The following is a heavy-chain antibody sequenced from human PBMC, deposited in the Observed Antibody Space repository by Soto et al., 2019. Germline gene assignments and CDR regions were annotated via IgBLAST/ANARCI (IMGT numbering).Heavy chain of an antibody. Sequence: PGGSLRLSCAASGFTFSSYAMSWVRQAPGKGLEWVSAISGSGGSTYYADSVKGRLTISRDNSKNTLYLQMNSLRAEDTAVYYCAAPAASTIFPYAYYYGMDVWGQGSSVTVSS. CDR3: AAPAASTIFPYAYYYGMDV. CDR2: ISGSGGST. V-gene: IGHV3-23*01. J-gene: IGHJ6*02. CDR1: GFTFSSYA. D-gene: IGHD2-2*01.